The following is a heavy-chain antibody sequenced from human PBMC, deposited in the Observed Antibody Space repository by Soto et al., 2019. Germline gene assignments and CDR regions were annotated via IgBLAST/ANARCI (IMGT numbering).Heavy chain of an antibody. D-gene: IGHD4-17*01. Sequence: QLQLQESGPGLVKPSETLSLTCTVSGGSISSSSYYWGWIRQPPGKGLEWIGSIYYSGSTYYNPSLKSRVTISVDTSKNQFSLKLSSVTAADTAGYYCARPSHDYGSIDYWGQGTLVTVSS. CDR1: GGSISSSSYY. CDR2: IYYSGST. CDR3: ARPSHDYGSIDY. V-gene: IGHV4-39*01. J-gene: IGHJ4*02.